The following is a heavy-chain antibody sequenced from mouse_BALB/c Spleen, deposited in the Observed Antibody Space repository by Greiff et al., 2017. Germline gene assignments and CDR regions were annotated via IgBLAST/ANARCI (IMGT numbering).Heavy chain of an antibody. CDR1: GYTFTSYY. CDR2: INPSNGGT. J-gene: IGHJ1*01. CDR3: TRDTTVVDLRYFDV. V-gene: IGHV1S81*02. Sequence: VQLQQPGAELVKPGASVKLSCKASGYTFTSYYMYWVKQRPGQGLEWIGGINPSNGGTNFNEKFKSKATLTVDKSSSTAYMQLSSLTSEDSAVYYCTRDTTVVDLRYFDVWGAGTTVTGSS. D-gene: IGHD1-1*01.